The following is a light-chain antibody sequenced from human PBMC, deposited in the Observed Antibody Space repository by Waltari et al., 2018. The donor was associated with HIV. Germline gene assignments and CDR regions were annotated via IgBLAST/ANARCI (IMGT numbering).Light chain of an antibody. J-gene: IGLJ2*01. CDR2: GNK. Sequence: QSVLTQPPSVSGAPGQRVTISGPGSTPTTGQDYEDTGYQQIPGKAPKPLISGNKNRPSGVPDRFSASKSGTSASLTITGLQAEDEADYFCQSYDITLSASVVFGGGTKLTVL. V-gene: IGLV1-40*01. CDR3: QSYDITLSASVV. CDR1: TPTTGQDYE.